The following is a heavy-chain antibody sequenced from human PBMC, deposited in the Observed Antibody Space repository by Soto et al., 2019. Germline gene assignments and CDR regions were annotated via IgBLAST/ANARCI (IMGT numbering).Heavy chain of an antibody. CDR2: INAGNGNT. V-gene: IGHV1-3*01. CDR3: ARAVDTSGYNAFNI. D-gene: IGHD3-22*01. Sequence: ASVKVSCKASGYTFTTFAMHWVRQAPGQRLEWMGWINAGNGNTKYSQNFQGRVTITRDTSASTAYMELSSLTSEDTAVYYCARAVDTSGYNAFNIWGQGTMVTVSS. CDR1: GYTFTTFA. J-gene: IGHJ3*02.